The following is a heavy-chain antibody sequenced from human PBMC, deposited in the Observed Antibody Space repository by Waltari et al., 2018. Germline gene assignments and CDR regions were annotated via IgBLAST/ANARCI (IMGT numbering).Heavy chain of an antibody. J-gene: IGHJ5*02. CDR2: MNPNSGNT. Sequence: QVPLVQSGAEVKKPGASVKVSCKASGYTFTSYDINWVRQATGQGLEWMGWMNPNSGNTGYAQKFQGRVTMTRNTSISTAYMELSSLRSEDTAVYYCARGLRWLFFASAQGIDPWGQGTLVTVSS. V-gene: IGHV1-8*01. CDR1: GYTFTSYD. D-gene: IGHD3-22*01. CDR3: ARGLRWLFFASAQGIDP.